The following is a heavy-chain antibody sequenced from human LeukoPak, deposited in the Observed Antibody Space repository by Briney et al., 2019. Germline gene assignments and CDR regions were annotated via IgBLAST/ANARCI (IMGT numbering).Heavy chain of an antibody. CDR2: IIWDGGST. CDR1: GFTFDDYA. J-gene: IGHJ4*02. D-gene: IGHD1-26*01. CDR3: AKDRRGSHSGSYGDYFDY. V-gene: IGHV3-43D*03. Sequence: GGSLRLSCAASGFTFDDYAMHWVRQAPGKGLEWVSLIIWDGGSTYYADSVKGRFTISRDNSKNSLYLQMNSLRAEDTALYYCAKDRRGSHSGSYGDYFDYWGQGTLVTVSS.